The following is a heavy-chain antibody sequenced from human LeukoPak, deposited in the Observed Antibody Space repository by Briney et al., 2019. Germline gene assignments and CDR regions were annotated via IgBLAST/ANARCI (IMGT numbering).Heavy chain of an antibody. CDR2: IIPILGIA. CDR3: ARERNDSRDPWFDP. J-gene: IGHJ5*02. Sequence: GASVKVSCKASGYTFTSYGISWVRQAPGQGLGWMGRIIPILGIANYAQKFQGRVTMTADKSTSTAYMELSRLRSDDTAVYYCARERNDSRDPWFDPWGQGTLVTVSS. V-gene: IGHV1-69*04. D-gene: IGHD1-1*01. CDR1: GYTFTSYG.